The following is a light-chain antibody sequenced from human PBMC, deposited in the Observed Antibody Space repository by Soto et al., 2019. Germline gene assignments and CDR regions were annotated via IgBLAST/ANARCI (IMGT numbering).Light chain of an antibody. CDR3: QQYNSDPWT. CDR2: KAS. V-gene: IGKV1-5*03. Sequence: DIPMTQSPSTLSASVGDRVTITCRASQGITTWLAWYQQKPGKAPKLLIYKASSLQSGVPSRFSGSGSGTEFTLTISSLQPDDFATYYCQQYNSDPWTFGQGTKVEIK. CDR1: QGITTW. J-gene: IGKJ1*01.